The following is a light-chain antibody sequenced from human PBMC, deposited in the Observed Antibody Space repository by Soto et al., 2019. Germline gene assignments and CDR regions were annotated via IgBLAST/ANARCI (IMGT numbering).Light chain of an antibody. CDR3: QQRSNWPLT. CDR1: WSVRSY. Sequence: EIVLTQSPATLSLSPGEGTTLSCRTSWSVRSYLAWYQQKPGQAPRLLIYEASNRATGIPARFSGSGSGTDFTFTISLLEPEDFAVYYCQQRSNWPLTFGGGTKVEIK. V-gene: IGKV3-11*01. CDR2: EAS. J-gene: IGKJ4*01.